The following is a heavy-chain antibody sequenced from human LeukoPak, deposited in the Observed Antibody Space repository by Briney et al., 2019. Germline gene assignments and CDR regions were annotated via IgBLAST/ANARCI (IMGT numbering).Heavy chain of an antibody. V-gene: IGHV1-8*03. CDR1: GFTFTGYY. CDR2: INANSGNT. D-gene: IGHD6-13*01. Sequence: ASVKVSCKASGFTFTGYYMHWVRQAPGQGLEWMGWINANSGNTGYAQKFQGRVTITRNTSISTAYMELSSLRSEDTAVYYCARANRYIAAAGTYPFDYWGQGTLVTVSS. J-gene: IGHJ4*02. CDR3: ARANRYIAAAGTYPFDY.